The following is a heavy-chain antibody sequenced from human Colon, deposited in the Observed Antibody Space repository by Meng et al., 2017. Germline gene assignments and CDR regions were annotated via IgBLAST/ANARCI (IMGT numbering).Heavy chain of an antibody. CDR3: ARGWGYCSSTSCYFLDY. J-gene: IGHJ4*02. D-gene: IGHD2-2*01. Sequence: QGQLQQWGAGLLKPSETLSLTCAVYGGSFSGYYWSWIRQPPGKGLEWIGEINHSGSTNYNPSLKSRVTISVDTSKNQFSLKLSSVTAADTAVYYCARGWGYCSSTSCYFLDYWGQGTLVTVSS. V-gene: IGHV4-34*01. CDR2: INHSGST. CDR1: GGSFSGYY.